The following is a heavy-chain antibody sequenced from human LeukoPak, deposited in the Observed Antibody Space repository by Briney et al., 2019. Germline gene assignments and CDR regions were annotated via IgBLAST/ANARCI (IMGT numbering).Heavy chain of an antibody. J-gene: IGHJ5*02. CDR1: GGSISSSSYY. V-gene: IGHV4-39*07. Sequence: SETLSLTCTVSGGSISSSSYYWGWIRQPPGKGLEWIGSIYYSGSTYYNPSLKSRVTISVDTSKNQFSLKLSSVTAADTAVYYCARVVVVVAERWFDPWGQGTLVTVSS. D-gene: IGHD2-15*01. CDR3: ARVVVVVAERWFDP. CDR2: IYYSGST.